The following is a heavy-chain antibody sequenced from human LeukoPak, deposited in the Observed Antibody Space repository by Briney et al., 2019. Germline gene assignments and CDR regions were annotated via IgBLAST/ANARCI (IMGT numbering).Heavy chain of an antibody. Sequence: GGSLRLSCAASGFSFSTYWMSWVRQAPGKGLEWVGNIKEDGSVKYYMDSVKGRFTISRDNAKNSLYLQMNSLRAEDTAVYYCASQSFGRFDPWGQGTRVTVSS. D-gene: IGHD3-16*01. CDR1: GFSFSTYW. V-gene: IGHV3-7*02. J-gene: IGHJ5*02. CDR3: ASQSFGRFDP. CDR2: IKEDGSVK.